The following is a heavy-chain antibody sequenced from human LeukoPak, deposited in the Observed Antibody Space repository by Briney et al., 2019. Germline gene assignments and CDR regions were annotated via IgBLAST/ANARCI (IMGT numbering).Heavy chain of an antibody. CDR2: IYYSGST. D-gene: IGHD4-11*01. V-gene: IGHV4-61*08. Sequence: SETLSLTCTVSGGSISSGGYYWSWIRQHPGKGLEWIGYIYYSGSTNYNPSLKSRVTISVDTSKNQFSLKLSSVTAADTAVYYCANLIDYPVHYMDVWGEGTTVTVSS. CDR1: GGSISSGGYY. CDR3: ANLIDYPVHYMDV. J-gene: IGHJ6*03.